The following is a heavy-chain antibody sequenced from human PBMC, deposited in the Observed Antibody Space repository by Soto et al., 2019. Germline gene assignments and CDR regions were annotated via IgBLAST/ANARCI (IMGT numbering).Heavy chain of an antibody. Sequence: QVTLKESGPVLVKPTETLTLRCTVSGLSITDSEMGVSWIRQPPGQPLEWLAHIDSSGEKSYRTFLKSRLAISKDTSTSPIVRTMTNMDPPDTATYYCARTHLAVAVRPWFDPWGQGIPVTVSS. J-gene: IGHJ5*02. CDR2: IDSSGEK. CDR1: GLSITDSEMG. CDR3: ARTHLAVAVRPWFDP. D-gene: IGHD6-19*01. V-gene: IGHV2-26*01.